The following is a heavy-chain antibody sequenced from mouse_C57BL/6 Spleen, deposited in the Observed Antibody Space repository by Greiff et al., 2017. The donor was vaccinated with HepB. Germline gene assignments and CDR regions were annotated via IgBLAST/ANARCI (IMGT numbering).Heavy chain of an antibody. CDR3: ARSFYYDAMDY. CDR2: INPGSGGT. CDR1: GYAFTNYL. J-gene: IGHJ4*01. Sequence: QVQLKQSGAELVRPGTSVKVSCKASGYAFTNYLIEWVKQRPGQGLEWIGVINPGSGGTNYNEKFKGKATLTADKSSSTAYMQLSSLTSEDSAVYFCARSFYYDAMDYWGQGTSVTVSS. V-gene: IGHV1-54*01. D-gene: IGHD2-1*01.